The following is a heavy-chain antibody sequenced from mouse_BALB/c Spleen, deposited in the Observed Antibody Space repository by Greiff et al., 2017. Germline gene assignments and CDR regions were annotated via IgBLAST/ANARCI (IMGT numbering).Heavy chain of an antibody. CDR2: ISSGGSYT. J-gene: IGHJ3*01. Sequence: EVKLMESGGGLVKPGGSLKLSCAASGFTFSSYAMSWVRQTPEKRLEWVATISSGGSYTYYPDSVKGRFTISRDNAKNTLYLQMSSLRSEDTAMYYCARQIYYGNLQGFAYWGQGTLVTVSA. CDR3: ARQIYYGNLQGFAY. V-gene: IGHV5-9-3*01. D-gene: IGHD2-1*01. CDR1: GFTFSSYA.